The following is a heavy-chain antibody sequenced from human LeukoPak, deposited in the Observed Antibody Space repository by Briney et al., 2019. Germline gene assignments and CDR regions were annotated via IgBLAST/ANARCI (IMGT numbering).Heavy chain of an antibody. V-gene: IGHV4-34*01. CDR1: GGSFSGYY. J-gene: IGHJ4*02. CDR3: ARTRPSGCLDY. Sequence: SETLSLTCAVYGGSFSGYYWSWIRQPPGKGLEWIGEINHSGSTNYNPSLKSRVTISVDTSKNQFSLKLSSVAAADTAVYYCARTRPSGCLDYWGQGTLVTVSS. CDR2: INHSGST. D-gene: IGHD6-19*01.